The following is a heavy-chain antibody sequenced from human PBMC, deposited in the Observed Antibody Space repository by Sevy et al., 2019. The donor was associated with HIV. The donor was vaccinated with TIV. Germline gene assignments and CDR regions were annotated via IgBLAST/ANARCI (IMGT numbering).Heavy chain of an antibody. V-gene: IGHV3-33*01. Sequence: GGSLRLSCAASGFTFSSYGMHWVRQAPGKGLEWVAAIWYDGSNKYYADSVKGRFTISRDNSKNTLYLQMNSLRAEDTAVYYCARVGITGTTGIDYWGQGTLVTVSS. CDR1: GFTFSSYG. D-gene: IGHD1-7*01. J-gene: IGHJ4*02. CDR2: IWYDGSNK. CDR3: ARVGITGTTGIDY.